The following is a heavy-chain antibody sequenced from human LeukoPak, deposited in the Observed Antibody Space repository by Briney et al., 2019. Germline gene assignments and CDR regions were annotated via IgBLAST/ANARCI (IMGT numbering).Heavy chain of an antibody. D-gene: IGHD3-10*01. J-gene: IGHJ4*02. CDR2: VYSTGTT. CDR1: GGSISSYY. CDR3: ARDFLGRGVLFDY. V-gene: IGHV4-4*07. Sequence: KPSETLSLTCSVSGGSISSYYWSWIRQPAGKGLEWIGRVYSTGTTTYNPSLESRVTMSIDTSKNQFSLKLTSVTAADTAVYYCARDFLGRGVLFDYWGQGILVTVSS.